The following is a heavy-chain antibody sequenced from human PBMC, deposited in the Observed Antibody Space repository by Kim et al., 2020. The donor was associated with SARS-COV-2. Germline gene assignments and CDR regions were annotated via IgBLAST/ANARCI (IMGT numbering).Heavy chain of an antibody. CDR1: GFTVSSNY. J-gene: IGHJ3*02. V-gene: IGHV3-53*04. D-gene: IGHD3-3*01. CDR3: ARETYYDFWSGTKPNAFDI. Sequence: GGSLRLSCAASGFTVSSNYMSWVRQAPGKGLEWVSVIYSGGSTYYADSVKGRFTISRHNSKNTLYLQMNSLRAEDTAVYYCARETYYDFWSGTKPNAFDICGQGTMVTVSS. CDR2: IYSGGST.